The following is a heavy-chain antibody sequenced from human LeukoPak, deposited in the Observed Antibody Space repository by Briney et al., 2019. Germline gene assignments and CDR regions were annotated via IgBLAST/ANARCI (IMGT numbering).Heavy chain of an antibody. CDR2: ISSSSSYI. J-gene: IGHJ4*02. V-gene: IGHV3-21*01. Sequence: GGSLRLSCAASGFTFSSYSMNWVRQAPGKGLEWVSSISSSSSYIYHADSVKGRFAISRDNAKNSLYLQMNSLRAEDTAVYYCARWREQWLVNYWGQGTLVTVSS. CDR1: GFTFSSYS. D-gene: IGHD6-19*01. CDR3: ARWREQWLVNY.